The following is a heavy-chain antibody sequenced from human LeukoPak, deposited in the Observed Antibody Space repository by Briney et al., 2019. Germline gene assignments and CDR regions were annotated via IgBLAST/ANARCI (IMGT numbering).Heavy chain of an antibody. CDR1: GFTFSNAW. CDR2: IKSKTDGGTT. Sequence: GGSLRLSCAASGFTFSNAWMSWVRQAPGKGLEWVGRIKSKTDGGTTDYAAPVKGRFTISRDDSKNTLYLQMNSLKTEDTAVYYCTTRDYDILTGYLIWGQGTMVTVSS. V-gene: IGHV3-15*01. D-gene: IGHD3-9*01. CDR3: TTRDYDILTGYLI. J-gene: IGHJ3*02.